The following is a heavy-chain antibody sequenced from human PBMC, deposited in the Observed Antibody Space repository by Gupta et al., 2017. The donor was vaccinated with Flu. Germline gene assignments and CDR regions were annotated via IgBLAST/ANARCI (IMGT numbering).Heavy chain of an antibody. CDR1: GYTFSNHA. J-gene: IGHJ4*02. D-gene: IGHD3-9*01. Sequence: ASGYTFSNHAINGVRQAPGQGLEWMGWVTPNSGYTGYAQKFQGRLTLTRNTSISTAYMELSSLRSEDTAVYYCVRRDNLDYWGQGTLVTVPS. CDR3: VRRDNLDY. CDR2: VTPNSGYT. V-gene: IGHV1-8*01.